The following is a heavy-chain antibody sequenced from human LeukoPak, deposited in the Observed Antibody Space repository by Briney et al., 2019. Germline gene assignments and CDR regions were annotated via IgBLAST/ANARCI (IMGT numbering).Heavy chain of an antibody. J-gene: IGHJ6*03. CDR2: IYHSGST. CDR1: GGSISSYY. V-gene: IGHV4-59*12. D-gene: IGHD2-15*01. CDR3: ARGLLDFYYYYMDV. Sequence: SETLSLTCTVSGGSISSYYWSWIRQPAGKGLEWIGYIYHSGSTYYNPSLKSRVTVSVDRSKNQFSLKLTSVTAADTAVYYCARGLLDFYYYYMDVWGKGTTVTVSS.